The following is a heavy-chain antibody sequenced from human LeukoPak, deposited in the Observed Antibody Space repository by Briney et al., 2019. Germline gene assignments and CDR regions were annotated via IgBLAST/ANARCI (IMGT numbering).Heavy chain of an antibody. Sequence: GGSLRLSCAASGFTFSGSAMHWVRQASGKGLEWVGRIRSKANSYATAYAASVKGRFTISRDDSKNMAYLQINSLKTEDTAVYYCTRPDQEADHYDSSGYYSNWGQGTLVTVSS. CDR2: IRSKANSYAT. V-gene: IGHV3-73*01. J-gene: IGHJ4*02. CDR3: TRPDQEADHYDSSGYYSN. D-gene: IGHD3-22*01. CDR1: GFTFSGSA.